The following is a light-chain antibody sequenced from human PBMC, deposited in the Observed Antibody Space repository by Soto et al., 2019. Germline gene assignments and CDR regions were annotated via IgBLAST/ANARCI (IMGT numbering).Light chain of an antibody. V-gene: IGLV2-14*01. Sequence: QSALTQPASVSGSPGQSITISCTGTSNDIGGYNYVSWLQQHPGEAPKLIIYEVSNRPSGVSNRFSGSKSGNTASLTITGLQPEDEASYYCTSYTDGSSLVFGGGTKLTVL. CDR2: EVS. CDR1: SNDIGGYNY. CDR3: TSYTDGSSLV. J-gene: IGLJ3*02.